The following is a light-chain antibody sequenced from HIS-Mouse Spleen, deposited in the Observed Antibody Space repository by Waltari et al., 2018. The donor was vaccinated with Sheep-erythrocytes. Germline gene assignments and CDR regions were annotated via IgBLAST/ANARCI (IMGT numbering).Light chain of an antibody. J-gene: IGLJ3*02. V-gene: IGLV2-23*01. CDR3: CSYAGSSTPWV. CDR1: RSGVGGYNL. CDR2: EGS. Sequence: QAALAQPASVSGSPGQSITIPCTGTRSGVGGYNLVSWYQQHPGKAPKPMIYEGSKRPSGVSNRFSGSKSGNTASLTISGLQAEDEADYYCCSYAGSSTPWVFGGGTKLTVL.